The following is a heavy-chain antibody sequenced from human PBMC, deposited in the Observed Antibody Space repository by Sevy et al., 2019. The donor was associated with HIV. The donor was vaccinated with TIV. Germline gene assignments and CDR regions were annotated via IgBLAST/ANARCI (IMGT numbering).Heavy chain of an antibody. CDR2: IIPILGIA. V-gene: IGHV1-69*10. Sequence: ASVKVSCKASGGTLSGYAISWVRQAPGQGLEWMGGIIPILGIANYAQKFQGRVTITADKSTSTAYMELSSLRSEDTAVYYCARDSAGHFDYWGQGSLVTVSS. CDR1: GGTLSGYA. J-gene: IGHJ4*02. CDR3: ARDSAGHFDY. D-gene: IGHD6-13*01.